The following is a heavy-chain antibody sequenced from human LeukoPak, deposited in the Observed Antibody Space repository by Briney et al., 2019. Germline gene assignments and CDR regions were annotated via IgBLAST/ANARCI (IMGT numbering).Heavy chain of an antibody. Sequence: SGGSLRLSRSASGFTFSYYAMHWVRQAPGQGLAYVSAISSNGGSTYYADSVKGRFTISRDNSKNTLYLQMSSLRAEDTAVYYCVRTYGYCSSTSCYVFDYWGQGTLVTVSS. CDR2: ISSNGGST. CDR1: GFTFSYYA. J-gene: IGHJ4*02. V-gene: IGHV3-64D*09. CDR3: VRTYGYCSSTSCYVFDY. D-gene: IGHD2-2*01.